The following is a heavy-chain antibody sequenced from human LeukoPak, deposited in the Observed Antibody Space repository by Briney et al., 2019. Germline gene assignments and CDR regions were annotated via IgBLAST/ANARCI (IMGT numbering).Heavy chain of an antibody. CDR3: ARHPPGYYYGSTNWFDP. D-gene: IGHD3-10*01. J-gene: IGHJ5*02. CDR2: INHSGST. Sequence: PGGSLRLSCAASGFSVSSNYMSWVRQAPGKGLEWIGEINHSGSTNYNPSLKSRVTISVDTSKNQFSLKLSSVTAADTAVYYCARHPPGYYYGSTNWFDPWGQGTLVTVSS. V-gene: IGHV4-34*01. CDR1: GFSVSSNY.